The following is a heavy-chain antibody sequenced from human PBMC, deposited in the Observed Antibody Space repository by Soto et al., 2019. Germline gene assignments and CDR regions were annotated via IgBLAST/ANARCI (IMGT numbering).Heavy chain of an antibody. CDR2: ISSSSSYI. Sequence: GGSLRLSCAASGFTFSSYSMNWVRQAPGKGLEWVSSISSSSSYIYYADSVKGRFTISRDNAKNSLYLQMNSLRAEDTAVYYCASLGSGSYRILYYFDYWGQGTLVTVSS. D-gene: IGHD1-26*01. J-gene: IGHJ4*02. V-gene: IGHV3-21*01. CDR3: ASLGSGSYRILYYFDY. CDR1: GFTFSSYS.